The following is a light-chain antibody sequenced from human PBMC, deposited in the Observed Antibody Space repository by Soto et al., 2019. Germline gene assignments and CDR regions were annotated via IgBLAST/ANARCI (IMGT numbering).Light chain of an antibody. J-gene: IGKJ1*01. CDR2: ETS. Sequence: EMVLTQSPGTLSLSPGERATLSCRASQSVSSSYLAWSQQRTGQAPRLLIYETSSRATGIPDRFSGSGSGTDFTLTISRLEPEDFAVYYCHQYGSSPPWTFGQGTKVDIK. CDR1: QSVSSSY. CDR3: HQYGSSPPWT. V-gene: IGKV3-20*01.